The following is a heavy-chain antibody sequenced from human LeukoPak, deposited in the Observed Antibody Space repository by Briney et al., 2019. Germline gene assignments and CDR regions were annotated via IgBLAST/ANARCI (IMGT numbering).Heavy chain of an antibody. Sequence: SVKVSCKASGGTFSSYAISWVRQAPGQGLEWMGGIIPIFGTANYAQKFQGRVTITADESTSTAYMELSSLRSEDTAVYYCARDSAMAYYEESWFDPWGQGTLVIVSS. CDR2: IIPIFGTA. CDR3: ARDSAMAYYEESWFDP. V-gene: IGHV1-69*13. J-gene: IGHJ5*02. D-gene: IGHD5-18*01. CDR1: GGTFSSYA.